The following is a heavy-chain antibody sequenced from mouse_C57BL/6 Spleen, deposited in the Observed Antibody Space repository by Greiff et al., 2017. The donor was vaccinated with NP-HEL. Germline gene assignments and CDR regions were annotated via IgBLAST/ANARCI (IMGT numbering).Heavy chain of an antibody. CDR1: GYTFTIYW. CDR2: IDPSDSET. D-gene: IGHD1-1*01. V-gene: IGHV1-52*01. J-gene: IGHJ1*03. Sequence: QVQLQQPGAELVRPGSSVKLSCKASGYTFTIYWMHWVKQRPIQGLEWIGNIDPSDSETHYNQKFKDKATLTVDKSSSTAYMQLSSLTSEDSAVYYCARGGITTVVAEGYFDVWGTGTTVTVSS. CDR3: ARGGITTVVAEGYFDV.